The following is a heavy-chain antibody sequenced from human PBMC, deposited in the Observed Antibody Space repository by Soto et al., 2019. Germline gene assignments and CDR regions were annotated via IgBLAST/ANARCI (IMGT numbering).Heavy chain of an antibody. CDR1: GFTFSRYR. D-gene: IGHD2-2*01. V-gene: IGHV3-21*01. CDR3: AKDKPTPHCSSTTCYYYYSMDV. CDR2: ISSSSSYI. J-gene: IGHJ6*02. Sequence: GGSLRLSCAASGFTFSRYRMTWVRQAPGKGLEWVSSISSSSSYIYYADSVKGRFTISRDNAKHSSYLRLNRLRAEDTAVYYCAKDKPTPHCSSTTCYYYYSMDVWCQATTFTVS.